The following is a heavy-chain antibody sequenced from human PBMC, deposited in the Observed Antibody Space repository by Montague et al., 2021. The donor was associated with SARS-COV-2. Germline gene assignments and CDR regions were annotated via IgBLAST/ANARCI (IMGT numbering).Heavy chain of an antibody. CDR3: ARQIQQVVLSPAKLTNWFDP. Sequence: SETLSLTCTVSGASITSSNWWNWVRQPPGKGLEWIGQIYHSGSTNYNPSLESRLTLSLDKSKNQSSLNLGSVTAADTAVYYCARQIQQVVLSPAKLTNWFDPWGLGTLVTVAS. CDR2: IYHSGST. CDR1: GASITSSNW. V-gene: IGHV4-4*02. J-gene: IGHJ5*02. D-gene: IGHD2-15*01.